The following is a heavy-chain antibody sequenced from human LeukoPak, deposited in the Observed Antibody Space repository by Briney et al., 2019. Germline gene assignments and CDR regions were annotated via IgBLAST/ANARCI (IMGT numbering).Heavy chain of an antibody. D-gene: IGHD3-22*01. CDR2: IRSEANSYAT. CDR1: GFTFSGSA. V-gene: IGHV3-73*01. CDR3: TRVKASPDYYDSSGYFFDY. Sequence: GGSLRLSCAASGFTFSGSAMHWVRQASGKGLEWVGRIRSEANSYATAYAASVKGRFTISRDDSKNTAYLQMNSLKTEDTAVYYCTRVKASPDYYDSSGYFFDYWGQGTLVTVSS. J-gene: IGHJ4*02.